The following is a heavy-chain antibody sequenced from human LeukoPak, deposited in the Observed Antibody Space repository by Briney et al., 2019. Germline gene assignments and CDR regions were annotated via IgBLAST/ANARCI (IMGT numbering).Heavy chain of an antibody. Sequence: GGSLRLSCAASGFTFSSYWMHWVRQAPGKGLVWVSRIKSDGSGTTYADSVKGRFTISRDNAKNSVYLQMNSLRAEDTAVYYCARDSPGITIFGVVTPNGGQGTLVTVSS. CDR3: ARDSPGITIFGVVTPN. V-gene: IGHV3-74*01. CDR2: IKSDGSGT. CDR1: GFTFSSYW. D-gene: IGHD3-3*01. J-gene: IGHJ4*02.